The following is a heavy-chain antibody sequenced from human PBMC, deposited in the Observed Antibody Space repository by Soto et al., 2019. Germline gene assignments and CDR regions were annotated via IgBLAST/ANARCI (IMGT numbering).Heavy chain of an antibody. V-gene: IGHV1-69*01. Sequence: QVQLVQSGAEVKKPGSSVKVSCKASGGTFSSYAISWVRQAPGQGLEWMGGIIPIFGTANYAQKFQGRVTITADESTSTAYMELSSLRSEDTVVYYCARDAYYYDSSGYSGGVYWGQGTLVTVSS. D-gene: IGHD3-22*01. CDR1: GGTFSSYA. J-gene: IGHJ4*02. CDR2: IIPIFGTA. CDR3: ARDAYYYDSSGYSGGVY.